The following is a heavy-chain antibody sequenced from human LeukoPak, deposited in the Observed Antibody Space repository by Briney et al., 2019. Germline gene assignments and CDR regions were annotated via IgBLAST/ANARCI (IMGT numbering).Heavy chain of an antibody. V-gene: IGHV3-23*01. CDR3: AKDKPELARGVITDAFDI. Sequence: GGSLRLSCAASGFTFSSYAMSWVRQAPVKGLEWVSAISGSGGSTYYADSVKGRFTISRDNSKNTLYLQMNSLRAEDTAVYYCAKDKPELARGVITDAFDIWGQGTMVTVSS. CDR1: GFTFSSYA. D-gene: IGHD3-10*01. J-gene: IGHJ3*02. CDR2: ISGSGGST.